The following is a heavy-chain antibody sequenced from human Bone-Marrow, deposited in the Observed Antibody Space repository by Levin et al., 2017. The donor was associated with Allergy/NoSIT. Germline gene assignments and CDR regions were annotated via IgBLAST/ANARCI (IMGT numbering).Heavy chain of an antibody. V-gene: IGHV3-74*01. CDR1: GFTFSSYW. J-gene: IGHJ6*02. D-gene: IGHD2-15*01. Sequence: LAGGSLRLSCAASGFTFSSYWMHWVRQAPGKGLVWVSRIKTDGSITNYADSVKGRFTISRDNDKSTLYLQMNSLRAEDTAVYYCARAPGGPLLYYGMDVWGQGTTVTVSS. CDR2: IKTDGSIT. CDR3: ARAPGGPLLYYGMDV.